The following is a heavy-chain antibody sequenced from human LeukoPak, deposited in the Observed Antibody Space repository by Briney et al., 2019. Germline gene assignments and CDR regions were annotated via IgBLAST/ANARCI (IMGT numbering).Heavy chain of an antibody. CDR1: GFTFSDYS. CDR2: IDGSGDTI. CDR3: SRRFDC. Sequence: PGESLRLSYAASGFTFSDYSMNWVRQAPGKGLEWVSYIDGSGDTIYYADSVKGRFTISRDNVKNSLDLQMNSLRDEDTAVYYCSRRFDCWGQGTLVTVSS. V-gene: IGHV3-48*02. J-gene: IGHJ4*02.